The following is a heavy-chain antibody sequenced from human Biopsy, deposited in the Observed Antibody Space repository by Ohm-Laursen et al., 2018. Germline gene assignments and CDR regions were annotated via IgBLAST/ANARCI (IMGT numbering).Heavy chain of an antibody. CDR1: GFSFSDYY. V-gene: IGHV3-11*01. CDR3: ARPPWGHAYGYYNGMDV. CDR2: ITNSGGTV. Sequence: SLRLSCAASGFSFSDYYMIWIRQPPGKGLEWVSYITNSGGTVYYEDSVKGRFTVSRDNAKNSLYLQMDRLRAEDTAVYYCARPPWGHAYGYYNGMDVWGQGTTVSVSS. J-gene: IGHJ6*02. D-gene: IGHD3-10*01.